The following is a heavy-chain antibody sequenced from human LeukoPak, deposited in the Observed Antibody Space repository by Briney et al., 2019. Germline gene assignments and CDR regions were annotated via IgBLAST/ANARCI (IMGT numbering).Heavy chain of an antibody. CDR2: ISGSGGST. V-gene: IGHV3-23*01. Sequence: PGGSLRLSCAASGFTFSSYAMSWVRQAPGKGLEWVSAISGSGGSTYYADSVKGWFTISRDNSKNTLYLQMNSLRAEDTAVYYCAKQRGRHYYYYYHMDVWGKGTTVTVSS. CDR1: GFTFSSYA. CDR3: AKQRGRHYYYYYHMDV. D-gene: IGHD1-1*01. J-gene: IGHJ6*03.